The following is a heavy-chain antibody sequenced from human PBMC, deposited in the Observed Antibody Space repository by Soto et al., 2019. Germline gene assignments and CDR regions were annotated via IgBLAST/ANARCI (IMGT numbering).Heavy chain of an antibody. J-gene: IGHJ4*02. V-gene: IGHV1-18*01. CDR1: GYTFTSYG. D-gene: IGHD6-13*01. CDR3: ARESSSSCHDY. Sequence: QVQLVQSGAEVKKPGASVKVSCKASGYTFTSYGISWVRQAPGQGLEWMGWINAYNGNTNYAQKLQGRVTMTTDTSTRTAYMEPRSLRSDDTAVYYCARESSSSCHDYWGQGTLVTVSS. CDR2: INAYNGNT.